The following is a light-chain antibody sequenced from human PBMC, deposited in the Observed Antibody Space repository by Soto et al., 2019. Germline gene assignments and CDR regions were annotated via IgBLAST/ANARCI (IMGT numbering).Light chain of an antibody. Sequence: EIVMTQSPATLSVSPGERATLSCRASQSVNIYLAWYQQKPGQAPRLLIYGASTRATGVTARFRGGGSGTEFTLTISSLQSEDSAVYYCQQYHKWPPITFGQGTRLEIK. CDR2: GAS. CDR1: QSVNIY. CDR3: QQYHKWPPIT. V-gene: IGKV3-15*01. J-gene: IGKJ5*01.